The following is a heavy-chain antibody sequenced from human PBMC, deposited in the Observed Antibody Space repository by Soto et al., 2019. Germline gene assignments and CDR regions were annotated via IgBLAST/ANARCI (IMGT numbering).Heavy chain of an antibody. D-gene: IGHD2-8*01. CDR1: GGTFSSYA. CDR3: ARVVYCTNGVCPYFPY. CDR2: IIPIFGTA. V-gene: IGHV1-69*13. J-gene: IGHJ4*02. Sequence: SVKVSCKASGGTFSSYAISWVLQAPGQGLEWMGGIIPIFGTANYAQKFQGRVTITADESTSTAYMELSSLRSEDTAVYYCARVVYCTNGVCPYFPYWGKVPLVTVTS.